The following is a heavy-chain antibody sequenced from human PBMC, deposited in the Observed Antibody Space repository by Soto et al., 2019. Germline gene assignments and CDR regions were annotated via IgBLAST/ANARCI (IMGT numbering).Heavy chain of an antibody. D-gene: IGHD2-2*01. CDR1: GFTFSSYA. Sequence: GGSLRLSCAASGFTFSSYAMSWVRQAPGKGLEWVSAISGSGGSTYYADSVKGRFTISRDNSKNTLNLQMNSLRAEDTAVYYCAKDVGIVPAALFDYWGQGTLVTVSS. CDR3: AKDVGIVPAALFDY. J-gene: IGHJ4*02. CDR2: ISGSGGST. V-gene: IGHV3-23*01.